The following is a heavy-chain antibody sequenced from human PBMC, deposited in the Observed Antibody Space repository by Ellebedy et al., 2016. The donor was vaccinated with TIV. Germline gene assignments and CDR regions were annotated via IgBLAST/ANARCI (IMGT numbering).Heavy chain of an antibody. CDR3: ASASTVTTPFDY. Sequence: AASVKVSCKASGYTFTSYGISWVRQAPGQGLEWMGWISAYNGNTNYAQKLQGRVTMTTDTSTSTAYMELSSLRSEDTAVYYCASASTVTTPFDYWGQGTLVTVSS. CDR2: ISAYNGNT. D-gene: IGHD4-17*01. V-gene: IGHV1-18*04. CDR1: GYTFTSYG. J-gene: IGHJ4*02.